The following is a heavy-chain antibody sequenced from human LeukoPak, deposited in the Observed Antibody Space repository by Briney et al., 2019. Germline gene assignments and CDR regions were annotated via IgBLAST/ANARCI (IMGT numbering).Heavy chain of an antibody. CDR3: AKRSSRSRPYYFDY. J-gene: IGHJ4*02. Sequence: GGSLRLSCAASGFTYISYAMSWVRQAPGEGLEWVSAITDSGGSTYYSDSVKGRFTISRDNSKNTLYLQMNTLRAEDTAIYYCAKRSSRSRPYYFDYWGQGTLVTVSS. CDR2: ITDSGGST. CDR1: GFTYISYA. D-gene: IGHD3-22*01. V-gene: IGHV3-23*01.